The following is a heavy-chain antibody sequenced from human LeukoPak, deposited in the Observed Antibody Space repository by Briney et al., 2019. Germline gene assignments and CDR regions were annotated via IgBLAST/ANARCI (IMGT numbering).Heavy chain of an antibody. CDR2: INHSGST. CDR1: GGPFSGYY. V-gene: IGHV4-34*01. J-gene: IGHJ4*02. CDR3: ASLRRGELYSLGY. Sequence: SETLSLTCAVYGGPFSGYYWSWIRQPPGKGLEWIGEINHSGSTNYNPSLKSRVTISVDTSKNQFSLKLSSVTAADTAVYYCASLRRGELYSLGYCGKGTLVTVSS. D-gene: IGHD3-16*01.